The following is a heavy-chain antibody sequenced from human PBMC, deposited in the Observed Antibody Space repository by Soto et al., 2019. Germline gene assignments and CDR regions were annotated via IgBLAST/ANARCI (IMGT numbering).Heavy chain of an antibody. J-gene: IGHJ6*03. CDR2: IYSGGST. CDR3: ARETVTMVRGVEYMDV. D-gene: IGHD3-10*01. Sequence: EVQLVESGGGLVQPGGSLRHSCAASGFTVSSNYMSWVRQAPGKGLEWVSVIYSGGSTYYADSVKGRFTISRDNSKNTLYLRMNSLRAEDTAVYYCARETVTMVRGVEYMDVWGKGTTVTVSS. V-gene: IGHV3-66*01. CDR1: GFTVSSNY.